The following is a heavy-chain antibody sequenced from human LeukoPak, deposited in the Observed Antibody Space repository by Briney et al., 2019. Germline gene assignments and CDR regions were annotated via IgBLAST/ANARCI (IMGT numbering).Heavy chain of an antibody. D-gene: IGHD5-18*01. CDR1: GFTFSSYE. CDR3: ARVHLSNEDSYGPCDY. CDR2: ISSSGSTI. J-gene: IGHJ4*02. V-gene: IGHV3-48*03. Sequence: GGSLRLSCAASGFTFSSYEMNWVRQAPGKGLEWVSYISSSGSTIYYADSVKGRFTISRDNAKNSLYLQMNSLRAEDTAVYYCARVHLSNEDSYGPCDYWGQGTLVTVSS.